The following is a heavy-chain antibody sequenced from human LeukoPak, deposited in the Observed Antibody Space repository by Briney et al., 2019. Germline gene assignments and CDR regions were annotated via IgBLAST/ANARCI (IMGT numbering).Heavy chain of an antibody. V-gene: IGHV1-18*01. CDR3: ARDLSNYVDY. CDR1: GYTFTSYG. J-gene: IGHJ4*02. Sequence: GASVKVSCKASGYTFTSYGISWVRQAPGQGLEWMGWISAYNGNTNYGQKFQGRVTMTTDTSTSTAYMELRSLRSDDTAVFYCARDLSNYVDYWGQGTLVTVSS. CDR2: ISAYNGNT.